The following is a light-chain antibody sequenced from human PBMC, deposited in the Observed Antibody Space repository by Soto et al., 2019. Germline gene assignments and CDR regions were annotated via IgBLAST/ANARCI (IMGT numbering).Light chain of an antibody. CDR3: QQRSNWPVFT. CDR2: DAS. CDR1: QSVSTY. V-gene: IGKV3-11*01. J-gene: IGKJ3*01. Sequence: EIVLTQSPVTLSLSPGERATLSCRASQSVSTYLAWHQQKPGQAPRLLIYDASNRATDTPSRFTGSGSGTDFTLTISSLEPDDFAVYYCQQRSNWPVFTFGPGTRVDIK.